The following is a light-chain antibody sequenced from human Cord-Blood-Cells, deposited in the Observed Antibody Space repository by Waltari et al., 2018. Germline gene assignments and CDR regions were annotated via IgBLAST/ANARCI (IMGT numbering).Light chain of an antibody. Sequence: QSVLTQTPPVSEAPSQRVTFPCSGRSPNIGNNALTWYPQPPGKAPKLLIYYDDLLPSGVSDRFSGSKSGTSASLAISGLQSEDEADYYCAAWDDSLNGRVFGGGTKLTVL. J-gene: IGLJ3*02. CDR1: SPNIGNNA. CDR3: AAWDDSLNGRV. V-gene: IGLV1-36*01. CDR2: YDD.